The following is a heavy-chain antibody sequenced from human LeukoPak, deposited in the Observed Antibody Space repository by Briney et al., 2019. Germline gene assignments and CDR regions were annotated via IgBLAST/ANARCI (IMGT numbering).Heavy chain of an antibody. D-gene: IGHD3-3*01. J-gene: IGHJ4*02. Sequence: GESLRLSCAASGFTFSSYWMSWVRQAPGKGLEWVANIKQDGSEKYYVDSVKGRFTISRDIAKNSLYLQMNSLRAEDTAVYYCARWWSGGLFDYWGQGTLVTVSS. CDR3: ARWWSGGLFDY. V-gene: IGHV3-7*01. CDR1: GFTFSSYW. CDR2: IKQDGSEK.